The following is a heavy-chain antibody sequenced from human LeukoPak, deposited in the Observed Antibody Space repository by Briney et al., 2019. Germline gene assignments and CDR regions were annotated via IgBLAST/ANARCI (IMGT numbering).Heavy chain of an antibody. V-gene: IGHV4-61*02. CDR1: GGSISRGSYY. CDR2: IYNSGST. CDR3: ARAPMGYSSSLWAQSPYWYFDL. D-gene: IGHD6-13*01. Sequence: SQTLSLTCIVSGGSISRGSYYWSWIRQPAGKGLEWMGRIYNSGSTNYNPSLKSRVTISTDMSKNQFSLKLSSVTAADTAVYYCARAPMGYSSSLWAQSPYWYFDLWGRGTLVTVSS. J-gene: IGHJ2*01.